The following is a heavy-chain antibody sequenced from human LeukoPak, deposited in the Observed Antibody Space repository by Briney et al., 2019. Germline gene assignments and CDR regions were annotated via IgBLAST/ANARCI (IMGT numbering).Heavy chain of an antibody. J-gene: IGHJ4*02. CDR3: ARVSGSYFDY. D-gene: IGHD1-26*01. CDR1: GVSISSSDW. Sequence: GSLRLSCAVSGVSISSSDWWSWVRQPPGKGLEWLGQIYYSGSTNYNPSLKSRVTISVDKSKNQFSLKLSSVTAADTAVYYCARVSGSYFDYWGQGTLVTVSS. V-gene: IGHV4-4*02. CDR2: IYYSGST.